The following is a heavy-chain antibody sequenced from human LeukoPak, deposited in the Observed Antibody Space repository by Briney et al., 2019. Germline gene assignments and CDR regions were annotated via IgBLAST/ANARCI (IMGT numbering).Heavy chain of an antibody. CDR2: IYPGDSDT. D-gene: IGHD3-22*01. CDR1: GYSSTSYW. V-gene: IGHV5-51*01. Sequence: GESLKISCKGSGYSSTSYWIGWVRQMPGKGLEWMGIIYPGDSDTRYSPSFQGQVTISADKSISTAYLQWSSLKASDTAMYYCARGGDYYDSSGYYSGYWGQGTLVTVSS. J-gene: IGHJ4*02. CDR3: ARGGDYYDSSGYYSGY.